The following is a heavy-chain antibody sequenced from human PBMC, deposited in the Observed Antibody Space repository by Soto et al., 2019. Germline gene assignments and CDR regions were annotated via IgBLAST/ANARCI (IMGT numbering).Heavy chain of an antibody. CDR1: GFSFSSYG. Sequence: QVQLVESGGGVVQPGRSLRLSCAASGFSFSSYGMNWVRQAPGKGLEWVAVIPYDGSKKYYADSVKGRFTISRDNSKSTMYLQMNSLRAEDTAVYYCAKLSDWEYTYDSWGQGTLVTVSS. CDR3: AKLSDWEYTYDS. V-gene: IGHV3-30*18. J-gene: IGHJ4*02. CDR2: IPYDGSKK. D-gene: IGHD3-22*01.